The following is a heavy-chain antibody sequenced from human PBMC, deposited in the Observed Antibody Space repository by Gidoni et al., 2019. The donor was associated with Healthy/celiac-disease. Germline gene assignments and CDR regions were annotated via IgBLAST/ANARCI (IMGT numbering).Heavy chain of an antibody. CDR2: IWYDGSNK. D-gene: IGHD2-2*01. CDR3: ARDRGIVVVPGDYYGMDV. Sequence: QVQLVASGGGVVQPGRSLRLSCAASGFPFSSYGLHWVRQAPGKGLEWVAVIWYDGSNKYYADSVKGRFTISRDNSKNTLYLQMNSLRAEDTAVYYCARDRGIVVVPGDYYGMDVWGQGTTVTVSS. CDR1: GFPFSSYG. J-gene: IGHJ6*02. V-gene: IGHV3-33*01.